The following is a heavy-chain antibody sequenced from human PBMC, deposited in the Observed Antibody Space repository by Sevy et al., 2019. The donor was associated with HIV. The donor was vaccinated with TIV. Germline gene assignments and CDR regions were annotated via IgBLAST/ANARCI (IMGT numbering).Heavy chain of an antibody. V-gene: IGHV1-2*06. CDR2: INPNSGGK. J-gene: IGHJ6*02. CDR3: ATAGMVVRDYYYGMDV. D-gene: IGHD3-3*01. Sequence: ASVKVSCKASGYTFTGYYMHWVRQAPGQGLEWMGRINPNSGGKKYAQKFQGRVTMTRDTSISTDYMELSRLRSDDTAVYYCATAGMVVRDYYYGMDVWGQGTTVTVSS. CDR1: GYTFTGYY.